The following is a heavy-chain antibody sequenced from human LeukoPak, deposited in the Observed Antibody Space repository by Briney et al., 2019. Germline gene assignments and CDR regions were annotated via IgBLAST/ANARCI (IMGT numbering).Heavy chain of an antibody. Sequence: ASVKVSCKVSGYTLTELSMHWVRQAPGKGLEWMGGFDPEDGETIYAQKFQGRVTMTEDTSTDTAYMELSSLRSDDTAVYYCARDHTVVVAGLFDPWGQGTLVTVSS. V-gene: IGHV1-24*01. CDR2: FDPEDGET. J-gene: IGHJ5*02. CDR1: GYTLTELS. D-gene: IGHD2-2*01. CDR3: ARDHTVVVAGLFDP.